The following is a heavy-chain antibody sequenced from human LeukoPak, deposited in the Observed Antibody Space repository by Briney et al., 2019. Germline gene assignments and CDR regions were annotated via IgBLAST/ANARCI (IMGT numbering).Heavy chain of an antibody. D-gene: IGHD3-22*01. J-gene: IGHJ1*01. CDR1: GYRFTSYG. Sequence: GASVKVSCKTSGYRFTSYGMHWVRQAPGQRPEWMGWINAGNGNTQYSQKFQDRVTITRDTSASTAYMELTSLRSEDTAVYYCARVPLYDSSGYYYPHWGQGTLVTVSS. V-gene: IGHV1-3*01. CDR2: INAGNGNT. CDR3: ARVPLYDSSGYYYPH.